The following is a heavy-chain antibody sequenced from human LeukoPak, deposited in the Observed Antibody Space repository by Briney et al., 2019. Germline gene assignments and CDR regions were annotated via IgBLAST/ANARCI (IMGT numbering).Heavy chain of an antibody. Sequence: GGSLRLSCAASGFTFSMYAMHWVRQAPGKGLEWVAVISYDGRTTYYRDSVKGRFTISRDKSKNTLYLQMNSLRSDDTAVYYCAKDSAYYDSSGDYFDSWGQGTLATVSS. D-gene: IGHD3-22*01. CDR3: AKDSAYYDSSGDYFDS. V-gene: IGHV3-30*18. CDR2: ISYDGRTT. J-gene: IGHJ4*02. CDR1: GFTFSMYA.